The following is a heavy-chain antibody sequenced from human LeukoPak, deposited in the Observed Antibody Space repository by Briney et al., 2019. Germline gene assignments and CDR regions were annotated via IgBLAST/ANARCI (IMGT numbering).Heavy chain of an antibody. J-gene: IGHJ6*02. CDR3: ARLRMTSIYYYYGMDV. D-gene: IGHD1-14*01. Sequence: GESLKISCKGSGYSFTSYWIGSVRQMPGKGLEWMGIIYPGDSDTRYSPSFQGQVTISADKSISTAYLQWSSLKASDTAMYYCARLRMTSIYYYYGMDVWGQGTTVTVSS. V-gene: IGHV5-51*01. CDR2: IYPGDSDT. CDR1: GYSFTSYW.